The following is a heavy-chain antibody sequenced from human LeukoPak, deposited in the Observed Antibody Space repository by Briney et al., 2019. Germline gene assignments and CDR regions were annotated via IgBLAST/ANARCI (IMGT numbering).Heavy chain of an antibody. CDR3: ARAPHSSAGDNFDY. Sequence: ASVKVSCKSFGYTFTSFHMRWVRQAPGQGLEWMGIINPSGGGTSYPQKFQGRVTMTRDTSTSTVYMELSSLRSEDTAVYYCARAPHSSAGDNFDYWGQGTLVTVSS. CDR1: GYTFTSFH. D-gene: IGHD2-15*01. J-gene: IGHJ4*02. CDR2: INPSGGGT. V-gene: IGHV1-46*01.